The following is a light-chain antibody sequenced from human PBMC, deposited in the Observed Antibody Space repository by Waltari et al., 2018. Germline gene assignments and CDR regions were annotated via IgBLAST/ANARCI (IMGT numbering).Light chain of an antibody. Sequence: DVVMTQSPLSLSVSLGQPASISCRSTQSLVHSDGNTYWNWFQQRPGQSPRRLIYKVSRRESGVPDRFSGSGSGTDFTLKISRVEAEDVGVYYCMQTTHSPRTFGQGTKVEI. CDR2: KVS. CDR3: MQTTHSPRT. V-gene: IGKV2-30*02. J-gene: IGKJ1*01. CDR1: QSLVHSDGNTY.